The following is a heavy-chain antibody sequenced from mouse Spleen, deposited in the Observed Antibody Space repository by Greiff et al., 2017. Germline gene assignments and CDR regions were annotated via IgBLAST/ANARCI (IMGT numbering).Heavy chain of an antibody. CDR3: AREGEDGYPAWFAY. Sequence: QVQLQQPGAELVKPGTSVKLSCKASGYNFTSYWINWVKLRPGQGLEWIGDIYPGSGSTNYNEKFKSKATLTVDTSFSTAYMQLSSLASEDSALYYCAREGEDGYPAWFAYWGQGTLVTVSA. CDR2: IYPGSGST. CDR1: GYNFTSYW. V-gene: IGHV1-55*01. J-gene: IGHJ3*01. D-gene: IGHD2-3*01.